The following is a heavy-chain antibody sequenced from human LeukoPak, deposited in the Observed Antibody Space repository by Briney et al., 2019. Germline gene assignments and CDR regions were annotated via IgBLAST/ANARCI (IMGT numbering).Heavy chain of an antibody. Sequence: GGPLTLSCAVSGFTFSSYATSWVRQAAGKGLEWIKTISAGGGSTYYAASVKGRFTISRDNSKNTLYLQMNSLRAEDTALYYCARRALGDYGRFPSDSWGQGTLVTVSS. J-gene: IGHJ4*02. CDR3: ARRALGDYGRFPSDS. V-gene: IGHV3-23*01. D-gene: IGHD4-17*01. CDR1: GFTFSSYA. CDR2: ISAGGGST.